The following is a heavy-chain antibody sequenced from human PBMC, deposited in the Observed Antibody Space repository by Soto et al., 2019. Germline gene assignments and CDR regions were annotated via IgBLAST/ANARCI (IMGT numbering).Heavy chain of an antibody. V-gene: IGHV1-18*01. CDR3: AREPYDILTGYHPRDPARLDY. J-gene: IGHJ4*02. D-gene: IGHD3-9*01. CDR1: GYTFTSYG. Sequence: ASVKVSCKASGYTFTSYGISWVRQAPGQGLEWMGWISAYNGNTNYAQKLQGRFTMTTDTSTSTAYMELRSLRSDDTAVYYCAREPYDILTGYHPRDPARLDYWGQGTLVTVSS. CDR2: ISAYNGNT.